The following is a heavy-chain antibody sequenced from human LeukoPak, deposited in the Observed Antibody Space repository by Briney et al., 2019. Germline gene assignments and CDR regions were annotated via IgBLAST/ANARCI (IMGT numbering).Heavy chain of an antibody. CDR1: GYTFTSYY. J-gene: IGHJ6*04. CDR2: INPSGGRA. CDR3: ARVQYSSARSGMDV. V-gene: IGHV1-46*01. Sequence: AAVPVSCMASGYTFTSYYMHLVRQAPGQGLEWMGIINPSGGRARYAQQSQGSVILNRDTSTSTVYMELRSLRSEDTAVYYSARVQYSSARSGMDVWGAGTKVTVSS. D-gene: IGHD6-25*01.